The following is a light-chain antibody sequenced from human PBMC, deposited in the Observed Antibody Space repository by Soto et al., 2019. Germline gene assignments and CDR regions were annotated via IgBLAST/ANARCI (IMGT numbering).Light chain of an antibody. Sequence: EIVMTQSPATLSMSPGERATLSCTASHYVYSNVAWFQQRPGQAPRLLIYHASARATGTPARFSGSGSGTEFTLTITSQQSEDFAVYYCKQYHSLWTFGQGTEVEIK. CDR3: KQYHSLWT. CDR2: HAS. CDR1: HYVYSN. V-gene: IGKV3-15*01. J-gene: IGKJ1*01.